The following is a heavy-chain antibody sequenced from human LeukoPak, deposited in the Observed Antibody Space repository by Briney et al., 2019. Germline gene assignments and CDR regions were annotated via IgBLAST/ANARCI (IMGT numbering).Heavy chain of an antibody. CDR2: ISYDGSNK. J-gene: IGHJ4*02. V-gene: IGHV3-30*18. CDR3: AKDAGFDY. Sequence: GGSLRLSCAASGFTFSSYGMHWVRQAPGKGLEWVAVISYDGSNKYYADSVKGRFTISRDNSKNTLYLQMNSLRAEDTAVYYCAKDAGFDYWGQGTLVTVSS. CDR1: GFTFSSYG. D-gene: IGHD3-10*01.